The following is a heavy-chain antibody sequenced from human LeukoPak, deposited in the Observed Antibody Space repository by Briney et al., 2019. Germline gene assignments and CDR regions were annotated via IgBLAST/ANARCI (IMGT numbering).Heavy chain of an antibody. J-gene: IGHJ4*02. CDR3: AKDLAIVVVPAAQRSAIDD. Sequence: PGGSLRLSCAASGFMFSRLGMQWVRQAPGEGLEWVAMIWHDGSVEEYADSVKGRFTISRDNSQNTLYLQMNSLRDDDTAVYYCAKDLAIVVVPAAQRSAIDDWGQGTLVTVSS. CDR1: GFMFSRLG. V-gene: IGHV3-33*06. D-gene: IGHD2-2*03. CDR2: IWHDGSVE.